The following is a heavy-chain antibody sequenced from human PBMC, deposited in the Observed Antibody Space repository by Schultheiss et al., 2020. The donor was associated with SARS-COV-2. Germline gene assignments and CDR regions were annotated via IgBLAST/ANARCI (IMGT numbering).Heavy chain of an antibody. CDR2: ISYDGSNK. D-gene: IGHD2-2*01. CDR1: GFTFSSYA. CDR3: ARVFSGYCSSTSCYPFDY. J-gene: IGHJ4*02. V-gene: IGHV3-30*04. Sequence: GGSLRLSCAASGFTFSSYAMHWVRQAPGKGLEWVAVISYDGSNKYYADSVKGRFTISRDNSKNTLYLQMNSLRAEDTAVYYCARVFSGYCSSTSCYPFDYWGQGTLVTVSS.